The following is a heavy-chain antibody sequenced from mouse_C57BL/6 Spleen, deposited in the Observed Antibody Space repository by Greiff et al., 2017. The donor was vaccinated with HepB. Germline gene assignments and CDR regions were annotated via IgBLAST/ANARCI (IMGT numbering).Heavy chain of an antibody. CDR2: IYPGGGYT. CDR3: ARGDDYDEGFAY. D-gene: IGHD2-4*01. CDR1: GYTFTNYW. Sequence: QVHVKQSGAELVRPGPSVKMSCKASGYTFTNYWIGWAKQRPGHGLEWIGDIYPGGGYTNYNEKFKGKATLTADKSSSTAYMQFSSLTSEDSAIYYCARGDDYDEGFAYWGQGTLVTVSA. J-gene: IGHJ3*01. V-gene: IGHV1-63*01.